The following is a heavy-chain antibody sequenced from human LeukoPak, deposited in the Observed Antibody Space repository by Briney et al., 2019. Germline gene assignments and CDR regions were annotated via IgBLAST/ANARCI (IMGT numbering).Heavy chain of an antibody. CDR3: ARRRDYYDSSGYFRFDY. J-gene: IGHJ4*02. D-gene: IGHD3-22*01. CDR2: INHSGST. Sequence: SETLSLTCAVYGGSFSCYYWSWIRQPPGKGLEWIGEINHSGSTNYHPSLKSRVTISVDTSKNQFSLKLSSVPAADTAVYYCARRRDYYDSSGYFRFDYWGQGALVTVSS. CDR1: GGSFSCYY. V-gene: IGHV4-34*01.